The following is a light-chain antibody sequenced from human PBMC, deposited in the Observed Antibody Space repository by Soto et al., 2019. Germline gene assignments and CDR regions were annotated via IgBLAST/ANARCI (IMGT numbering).Light chain of an antibody. CDR3: QKYHTEPWP. V-gene: IGKV1-5*03. Sequence: DIPITQSPSTLSASVGDVVTLTCRASQTISTWLAWYQQKPGRAPKLLMYKASILETGVPSRFSGSGSGTDFTLTISSLQPDDFATYFCQKYHTEPWPFGQGTKVEIK. CDR1: QTISTW. J-gene: IGKJ1*01. CDR2: KAS.